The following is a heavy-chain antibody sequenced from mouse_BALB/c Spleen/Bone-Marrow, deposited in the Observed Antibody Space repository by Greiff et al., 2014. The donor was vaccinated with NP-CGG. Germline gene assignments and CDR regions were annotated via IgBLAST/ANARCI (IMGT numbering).Heavy chain of an antibody. CDR3: ARFHYGYYYYAMDY. D-gene: IGHD2-1*01. CDR2: VNPYNGDT. CDR1: GYTFTDYY. J-gene: IGHJ4*01. V-gene: IGHV1-26*01. Sequence: VHVKQSGPELVKPGASVKMSCKASGYTFTDYYMKWVKQSHGKSLEWIGDVNPYNGDTFYNQKFKGKATLTVDRSSSTAYMQLDSLTSEDSAVYYCARFHYGYYYYAMDYWGQGTSVTVSS.